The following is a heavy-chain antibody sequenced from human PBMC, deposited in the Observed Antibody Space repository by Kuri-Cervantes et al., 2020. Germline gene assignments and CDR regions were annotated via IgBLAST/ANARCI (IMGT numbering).Heavy chain of an antibody. D-gene: IGHD5-12*01. V-gene: IGHV1-18*01. Sequence: ASVKVSCKTSGYTLSNYGISWVRQAPGQGLEWMGWISGYNGYTKYAQRLQSRVTMTTDTSRNTAYMELRSLRADDTAVYYCARAQGDVVTTFYDYWGQGTLVTVSS. CDR1: GYTLSNYG. CDR2: ISGYNGYT. CDR3: ARAQGDVVTTFYDY. J-gene: IGHJ4*02.